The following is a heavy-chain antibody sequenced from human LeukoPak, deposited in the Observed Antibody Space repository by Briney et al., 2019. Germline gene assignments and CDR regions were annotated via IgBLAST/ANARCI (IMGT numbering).Heavy chain of an antibody. V-gene: IGHV4-30-4*01. Sequence: KPSQTLSLTCTVSGCTISSGDYYWSWIPPPPGQGLVWIAYMYYSGSTYYTPSLKSRVTMSADTSKNQPSLKLSSVTAADTAVYYCARPYYYDSRIDPWGLGILVTVSS. CDR3: ARPYYYDSRIDP. D-gene: IGHD3-22*01. CDR2: MYYSGST. J-gene: IGHJ5*02. CDR1: GCTISSGDYY.